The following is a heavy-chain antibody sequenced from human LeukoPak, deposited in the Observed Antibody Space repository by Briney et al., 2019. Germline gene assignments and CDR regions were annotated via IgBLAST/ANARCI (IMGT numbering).Heavy chain of an antibody. D-gene: IGHD2-15*01. CDR1: GYTFSNAW. CDR2: IKSKTDGGTT. Sequence: GGSLRLSCAASGYTFSNAWMSWVRQAPGKGLEWVGRIKSKTDGGTTDYAAPVKGRFTISRDDSKNTLYLQMNSLKTEDTAVYYCTTVGYCSGGSCYWDYYYGMDVWGQGTTVTVSS. CDR3: TTVGYCSGGSCYWDYYYGMDV. V-gene: IGHV3-15*01. J-gene: IGHJ6*02.